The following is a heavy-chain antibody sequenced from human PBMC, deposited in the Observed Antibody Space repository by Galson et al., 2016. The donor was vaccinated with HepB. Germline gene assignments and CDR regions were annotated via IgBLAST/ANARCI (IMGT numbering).Heavy chain of an antibody. CDR3: TINTHAFDI. V-gene: IGHV1-2*02. CDR2: INPDTGDT. J-gene: IGHJ3*02. Sequence: SVKVSCKASGYTFTDHYFHWVRQAPGQGLEWMGWINPDTGDTSYSHLFRSRVSMTRDASISTAYLELIRLTSDDAGVYFCTINTHAFDIWGQGTMVTVSS. CDR1: GYTFTDHY.